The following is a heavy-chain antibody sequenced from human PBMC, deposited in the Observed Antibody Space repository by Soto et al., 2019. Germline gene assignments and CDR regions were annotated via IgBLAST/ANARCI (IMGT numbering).Heavy chain of an antibody. Sequence: GESLKISCQGSGYSFTSYWISWVRQMPGKGLEWMGRIDPSDSYTNYSPSFQGHVTISADKSISTAYLQWSSLKASDTAMYYCARLTNTAMAQDVWGQGTTVTVSS. CDR2: IDPSDSYT. D-gene: IGHD5-18*01. CDR3: ARLTNTAMAQDV. J-gene: IGHJ6*02. V-gene: IGHV5-10-1*01. CDR1: GYSFTSYW.